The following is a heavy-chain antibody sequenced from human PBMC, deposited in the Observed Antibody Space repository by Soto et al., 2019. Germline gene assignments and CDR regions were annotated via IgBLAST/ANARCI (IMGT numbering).Heavy chain of an antibody. CDR1: GYSFTSYW. CDR2: IYPGDSDT. CDR3: ARVGGYCSSTSCSYGMDV. V-gene: IGHV5-51*01. Sequence: GESLKTSCKGSGYSFTSYWIGWVRQMPGKVLEWVGIIYPGDSDTRYSPSFQGQVTISADKSISTAYLQWSSLKASDTAMYYCARVGGYCSSTSCSYGMDVWGQGTTVTVSS. D-gene: IGHD2-2*01. J-gene: IGHJ6*02.